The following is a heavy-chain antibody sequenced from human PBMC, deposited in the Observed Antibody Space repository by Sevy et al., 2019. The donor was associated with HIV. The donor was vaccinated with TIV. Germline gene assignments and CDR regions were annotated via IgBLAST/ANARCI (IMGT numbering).Heavy chain of an antibody. J-gene: IGHJ6*02. CDR2: ISAYNGNT. Sequence: ASVKVSCKASGYTFTSYGISWVRQAPGQGLEWMGWISAYNGNTNYAPKLQGRVTMTTDTSTSTAYMELRSLRSDDTAVYYCARDRGLTMVRGGYYYYYYGMDVWGQGTTVTVSS. V-gene: IGHV1-18*01. CDR3: ARDRGLTMVRGGYYYYYYGMDV. CDR1: GYTFTSYG. D-gene: IGHD3-10*01.